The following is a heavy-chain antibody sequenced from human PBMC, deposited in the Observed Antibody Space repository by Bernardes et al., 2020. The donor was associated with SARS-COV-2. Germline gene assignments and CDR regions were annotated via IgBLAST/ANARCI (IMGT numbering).Heavy chain of an antibody. CDR1: GFTFSSYC. Sequence: GGSLRLSCAASGFTFSSYCMHWVRLVPGKGPVWVSRINGDGSSINYADSVKGRFTISRDNARNTLYLEMYSLRAEDTAVYYCARGSGNYYFDYWGQGTLVTVSS. CDR2: INGDGSSI. D-gene: IGHD1-26*01. J-gene: IGHJ4*02. V-gene: IGHV3-74*01. CDR3: ARGSGNYYFDY.